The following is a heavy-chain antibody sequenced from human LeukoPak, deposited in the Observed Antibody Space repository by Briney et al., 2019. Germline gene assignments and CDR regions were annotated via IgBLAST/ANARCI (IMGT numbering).Heavy chain of an antibody. Sequence: GGSLRLSCAASGFTFRDRYMGWVRQAPGKGLAWVSYISSSSHYTNYEASVRGRFIISRDNSRDSLYLQMNSLRVEDTAIYYCVTETTEGAKDYWGQGTLVTISS. CDR3: VTETTEGAKDY. V-gene: IGHV3-11*05. CDR1: GFTFRDRY. CDR2: ISSSSHYT. J-gene: IGHJ4*02. D-gene: IGHD1-14*01.